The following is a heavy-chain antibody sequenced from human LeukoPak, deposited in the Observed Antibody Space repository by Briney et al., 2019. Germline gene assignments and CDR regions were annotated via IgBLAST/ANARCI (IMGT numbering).Heavy chain of an antibody. CDR1: GFTFSSYA. CDR2: ISCSGGSK. Sequence: GGSLRLSCAASGFTFSSYAMSWVRQAPGKGLEWGSAISCSGGSKYYADSVKSRFNLPRDNSKNPLYLQMNSLRAEDTAVYYCAKVPRYSSGWYSTMIVGGKVWFDPWGQGTLVTVSS. CDR3: AKVPRYSSGWYSTMIVGGKVWFDP. V-gene: IGHV3-23*01. J-gene: IGHJ5*02. D-gene: IGHD6-19*01.